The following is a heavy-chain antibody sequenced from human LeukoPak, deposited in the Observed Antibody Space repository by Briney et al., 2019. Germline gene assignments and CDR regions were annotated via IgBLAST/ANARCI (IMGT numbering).Heavy chain of an antibody. V-gene: IGHV3-23*01. CDR2: ISGSGGST. CDR3: AKDLIVVVPAANYFDY. Sequence: GGSPRLSCAASGFTFSSYAMSWVRQAPGKGLEWVSAISGSGGSTYYADSVKGRFTISRDNSKNTLYLQMNSLRAEDTAVHYCAKDLIVVVPAANYFDYWGQGTLVTVSS. CDR1: GFTFSSYA. D-gene: IGHD2-2*01. J-gene: IGHJ4*02.